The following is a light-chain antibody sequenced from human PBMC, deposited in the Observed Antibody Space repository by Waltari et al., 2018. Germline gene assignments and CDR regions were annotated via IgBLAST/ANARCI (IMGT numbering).Light chain of an antibody. CDR2: FGS. Sequence: DIALTQSPLSLPVTPGEPASIPGRSGQIPLHRNGYNYLGWYLQKPGQSPQLLIYFGSTRASGVPDRFSGSGSGTDFTLNISRVEAEDVGVYYCMQPLQTPFTFGGGTKVEIK. J-gene: IGKJ4*01. V-gene: IGKV2-28*01. CDR1: QIPLHRNGYNY. CDR3: MQPLQTPFT.